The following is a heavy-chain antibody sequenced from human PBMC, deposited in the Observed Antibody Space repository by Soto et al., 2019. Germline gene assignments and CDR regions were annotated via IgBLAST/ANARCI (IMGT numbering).Heavy chain of an antibody. V-gene: IGHV5-10-1*04. Sequence: GGSLKISCKGSGYSFTSYWISWVRQMPGKGLEWMGRIDHSDSDTRYRPSFQGQVTISADKSISSAYLQWSSLRASDAAMYYCARGGVSTRTFDYWGQGTPVTVS. CDR2: IDHSDSDT. CDR3: ARGGVSTRTFDY. D-gene: IGHD3-3*01. CDR1: GYSFTSYW. J-gene: IGHJ4*02.